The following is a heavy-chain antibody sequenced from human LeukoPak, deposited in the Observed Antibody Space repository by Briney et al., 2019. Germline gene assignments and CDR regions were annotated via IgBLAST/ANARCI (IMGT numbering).Heavy chain of an antibody. CDR3: AKDWFEGIVVVKAFDY. J-gene: IGHJ4*02. CDR1: GFTFSSYA. D-gene: IGHD3-22*01. V-gene: IGHV3-23*01. CDR2: ISGSGGST. Sequence: GGSLRLSCAASGFTFSSYAMSWVRQAPGKGLEWVSAISGSGGSTYYADSVKGRFTISRDNSKNTLYLQMNSLRAEDTAVYYCAKDWFEGIVVVKAFDYWGQGTLVTVSS.